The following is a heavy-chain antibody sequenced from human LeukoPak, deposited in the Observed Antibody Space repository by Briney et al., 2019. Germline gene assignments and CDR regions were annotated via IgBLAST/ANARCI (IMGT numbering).Heavy chain of an antibody. J-gene: IGHJ3*02. CDR2: INDDGRST. V-gene: IGHV3-74*01. D-gene: IGHD3-22*01. Sequence: PGGSLRLSCAASGFTFSSYWMHWVRQAPGKGLVGVSRINDDGRSTSYADSVKGRFTISRDNSKNTLYLQMNSLRAEDTPVYYCASGPPYYDSSGYYWGDAFDIWGQGTMVTVSS. CDR3: ASGPPYYDSSGYYWGDAFDI. CDR1: GFTFSSYW.